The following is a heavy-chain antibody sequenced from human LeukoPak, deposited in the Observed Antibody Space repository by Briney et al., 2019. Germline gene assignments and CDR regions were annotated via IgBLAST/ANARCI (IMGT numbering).Heavy chain of an antibody. Sequence: GASVKVSCKASGGTFSSYAISWVRQAPGQGLEWMGGIIPIFGTANYAQKFQGRVTITTDESTSTAYMELSSLRSEDTAVYYCARQPQEMATIGFFDYWGQGTLATVSS. J-gene: IGHJ4*02. V-gene: IGHV1-69*05. CDR1: GGTFSSYA. CDR3: ARQPQEMATIGFFDY. D-gene: IGHD5-24*01. CDR2: IIPIFGTA.